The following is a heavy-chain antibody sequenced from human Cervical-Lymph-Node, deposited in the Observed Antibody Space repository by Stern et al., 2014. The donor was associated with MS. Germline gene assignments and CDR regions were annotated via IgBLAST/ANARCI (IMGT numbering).Heavy chain of an antibody. Sequence: QVQLVESGGGVVQPGRSLRLSCAASGFTFSSYGMHWVRQAPGKGLEWVAVISYDGSNKYYADSVKGRFTISRDNSKNTLYLQMNSLRAEDTAVYYCAKARGPYDSSGYLQHWGQGTLVTVSS. CDR3: AKARGPYDSSGYLQH. D-gene: IGHD3-22*01. V-gene: IGHV3-30*18. CDR2: ISYDGSNK. J-gene: IGHJ1*01. CDR1: GFTFSSYG.